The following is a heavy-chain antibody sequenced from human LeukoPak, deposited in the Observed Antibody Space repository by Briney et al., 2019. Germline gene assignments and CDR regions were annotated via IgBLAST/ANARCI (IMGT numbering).Heavy chain of an antibody. CDR1: GGSFSGYY. J-gene: IGHJ6*02. V-gene: IGHV4-34*01. CDR2: INHSGST. CDR3: ARSRAAAAQYYYYGMDV. D-gene: IGHD6-13*01. Sequence: SETLSLTCAVYGGSFSGYYWSWIRQPPGKGLEWIGEINHSGSTNYNPSLKSRVTISVDTSKNQFSLKLSSVTAADTAVYYCARSRAAAAQYYYYGMDVWGQGTTVTVSS.